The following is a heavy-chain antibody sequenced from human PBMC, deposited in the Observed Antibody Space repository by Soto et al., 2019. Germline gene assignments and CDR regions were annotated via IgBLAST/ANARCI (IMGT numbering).Heavy chain of an antibody. CDR1: GYTFTSYS. CDR3: ARGAGYYDFWSGYYSSYNWFDP. Sequence: PPGKVSCKASGYTFTSYSMHWVGPAPGQRLEWMGWINAGNGNTKYSQRFQGRVTITRDTSASTAYMELSSLRSEDTAVYYCARGAGYYDFWSGYYSSYNWFDPWGQGTLVTVSS. V-gene: IGHV1-3*01. D-gene: IGHD3-3*01. CDR2: INAGNGNT. J-gene: IGHJ5*02.